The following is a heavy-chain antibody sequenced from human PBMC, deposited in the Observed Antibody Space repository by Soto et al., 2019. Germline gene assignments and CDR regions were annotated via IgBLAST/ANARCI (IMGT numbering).Heavy chain of an antibody. J-gene: IGHJ5*02. Sequence: PSETLSLTCSVSGAALNSGNYYWSWIRQVPGKGLEWIGHIYVTGAVDYNPSLRDRITISQDTSERQCSLNRRLVTAADTAVYYCARLRIATNNYKWFDPWGQGTLVTVSS. CDR1: GAALNSGNYY. CDR2: IYVTGAV. V-gene: IGHV4-31*03. D-gene: IGHD2-21*01. CDR3: ARLRIATNNYKWFDP.